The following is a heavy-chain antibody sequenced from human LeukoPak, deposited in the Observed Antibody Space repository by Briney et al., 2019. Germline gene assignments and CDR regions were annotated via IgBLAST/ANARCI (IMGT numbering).Heavy chain of an antibody. D-gene: IGHD4-23*01. CDR3: ARDFDAGGTPGDDFDY. V-gene: IGHV3-74*01. CDR1: GFTFSNYW. Sequence: GGSLRLSCAASGFTFSNYWMHWVRQSPGKGPVWVARINIDGTYASYADSVKGRFTISRDDAKNTLYLHMTSLRAEDTAVYYCARDFDAGGTPGDDFDYWGRGTLVTVSS. CDR2: INIDGTYA. J-gene: IGHJ4*02.